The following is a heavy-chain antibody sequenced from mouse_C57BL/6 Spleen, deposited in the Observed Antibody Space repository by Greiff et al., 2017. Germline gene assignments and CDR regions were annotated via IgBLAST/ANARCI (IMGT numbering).Heavy chain of an antibody. CDR3: ARDTTVYYFDY. CDR2: IHPNSGST. V-gene: IGHV1-64*01. J-gene: IGHJ2*01. Sequence: QVQLQQPGAELVKPGASVKLSCKASGYTFTSYWMHWVKQRPGQGLEWIGMIHPNSGSTNYNEKFKSKATLTVDKSSSTAYMQLSSLTSEDSAVYYCARDTTVYYFDYWGKGTTLTVAS. CDR1: GYTFTSYW. D-gene: IGHD1-1*01.